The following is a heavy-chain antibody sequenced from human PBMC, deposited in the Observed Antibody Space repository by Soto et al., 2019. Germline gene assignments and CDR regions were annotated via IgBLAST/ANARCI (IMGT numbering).Heavy chain of an antibody. CDR1: GFNFDDYA. CDR3: AKDYSSSPKRTPFDY. CDR2: ISWNSGSI. V-gene: IGHV3-9*01. D-gene: IGHD6-6*01. Sequence: GGSLRLSCAASGFNFDDYAMHWVRQAPGKGLEWVSGISWNSGSIGYADSVKGRFTISRDNAKNSLYLQMNSLRAEDTALYYCAKDYSSSPKRTPFDYWGQGTLVTVSS. J-gene: IGHJ4*02.